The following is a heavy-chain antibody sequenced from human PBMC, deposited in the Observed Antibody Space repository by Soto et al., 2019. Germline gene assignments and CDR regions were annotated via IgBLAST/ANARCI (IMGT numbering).Heavy chain of an antibody. CDR3: ARDQPYYDFWSGFVNYYYYGMDV. CDR1: GFTFSSYS. CDR2: ISSSSSTI. Sequence: GGSLRLSCAASGFTFSSYSMNWVRQAPGKGLEWVSYISSSSSTIYYADSVKGRFTISRDNAKNSLYLQMNSLRDEDTVVYYCARDQPYYDFWSGFVNYYYYGMDVWGQGTTVTVSS. J-gene: IGHJ6*02. V-gene: IGHV3-48*02. D-gene: IGHD3-3*01.